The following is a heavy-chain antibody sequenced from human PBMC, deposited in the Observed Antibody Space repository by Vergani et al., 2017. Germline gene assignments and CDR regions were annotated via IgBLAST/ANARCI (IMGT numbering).Heavy chain of an antibody. D-gene: IGHD2/OR15-2a*01. CDR1: GYPFTAYG. CDR3: ARDFAGECNSDRCYTGGL. Sequence: QVQLVQSGAEMKKPGASVKVSCKASGYPFTAYGISWVRQAPGQGLEWLGWITAYNGDPKYTQRLQDRITLTTDPSTATVYLELRSLRSDDTAVYYCARDFAGECNSDRCYTGGLWGQGTLVTVSS. CDR2: ITAYNGDP. J-gene: IGHJ4*02. V-gene: IGHV1-18*01.